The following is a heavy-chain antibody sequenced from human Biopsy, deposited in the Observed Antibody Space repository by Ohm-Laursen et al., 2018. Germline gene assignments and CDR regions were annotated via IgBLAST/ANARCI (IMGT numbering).Heavy chain of an antibody. D-gene: IGHD5-24*01. Sequence: VASVKVSCKASGNTFATYHIHWVRQAPGQGLEWMGVISPSGATTSFSQKFQGRITMTRDTSTGTVYMDLNSLGSEDTAVYYCARAGVGSDGTDSYYYGMDVWGPGTTVTVSS. J-gene: IGHJ6*02. CDR2: ISPSGATT. CDR3: ARAGVGSDGTDSYYYGMDV. CDR1: GNTFATYH. V-gene: IGHV1-46*01.